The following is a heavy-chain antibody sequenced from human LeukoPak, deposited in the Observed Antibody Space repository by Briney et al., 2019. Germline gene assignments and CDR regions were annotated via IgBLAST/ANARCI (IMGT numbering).Heavy chain of an antibody. CDR2: ISTYSGST. Sequence: ASVKVSCKASGYTFTSYGISWVRQAPGQGLEWMGWISTYSGSTKYPQSVQDRVTMTRDTSTSTAYLELRSLRSDDTAIYYCARDFDSSSLFDPWGQGTLVTVSP. V-gene: IGHV1-18*01. D-gene: IGHD6-13*01. CDR3: ARDFDSSSLFDP. J-gene: IGHJ5*02. CDR1: GYTFTSYG.